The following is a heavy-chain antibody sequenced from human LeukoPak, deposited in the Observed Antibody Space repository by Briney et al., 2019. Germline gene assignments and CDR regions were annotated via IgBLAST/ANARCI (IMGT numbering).Heavy chain of an antibody. CDR3: ARDPGVLRFLEWSDAFDI. CDR2: ISYDGSNK. D-gene: IGHD3-3*01. V-gene: IGHV3-30-3*01. J-gene: IGHJ3*02. CDR1: GFTFSSYA. Sequence: GGSLRLSCVASGFTFSSYAMHWVRQAPGKGLEWVAVISYDGSNKYYADSVKGRFTISRDNSKNTLYLQMNSLRAEDTAVYYCARDPGVLRFLEWSDAFDIWGQGTMVTVSS.